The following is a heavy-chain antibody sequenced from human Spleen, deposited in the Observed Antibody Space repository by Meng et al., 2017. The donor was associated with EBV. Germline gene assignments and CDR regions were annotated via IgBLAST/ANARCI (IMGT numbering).Heavy chain of an antibody. D-gene: IGHD6-25*01. J-gene: IGHJ5*02. CDR3: ARGAAKWFDP. CDR1: GGSISSGGYY. V-gene: IGHV4-30-4*01. Sequence: QVQVQESGPGLVKPSQTLSLTCDGSGGSISSGGYYWSWIRQPPGKGLEWIGYINYRGNTYDNPSLRSRAALSVDTSKNQFSLKLSSVTAADTAVYYCARGAAKWFDPWGPGTLVTVFS. CDR2: INYRGNT.